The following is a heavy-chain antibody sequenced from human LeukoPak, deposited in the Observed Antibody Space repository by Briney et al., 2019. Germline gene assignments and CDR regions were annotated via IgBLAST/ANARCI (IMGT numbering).Heavy chain of an antibody. V-gene: IGHV3-21*01. CDR1: GFTFSSYS. CDR3: ARDLGWEVATVKYFDY. CDR2: ISSSSSYI. D-gene: IGHD5-12*01. Sequence: PGGSLRLSCAASGFTFSSYSMNWVHQAPGKGLEWVSSISSSSSYIYYADSVKGRFTISRDNAKNSLYLQVNSLRAEDTAVYYCARDLGWEVATVKYFDYWGQGTLVTVSS. J-gene: IGHJ4*02.